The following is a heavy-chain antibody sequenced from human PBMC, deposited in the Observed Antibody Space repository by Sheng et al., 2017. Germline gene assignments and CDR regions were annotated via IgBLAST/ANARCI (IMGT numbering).Heavy chain of an antibody. D-gene: IGHD3-9*01. CDR1: GGSISSYY. CDR2: IYYSGST. V-gene: IGHV4-59*01. J-gene: IGHJ6*02. CDR3: ALLTGYYKKYYYYGMDV. Sequence: QVQLQESGPGLVKPSETLSLTCTVSGGSISSYYWSWIRQPPGKGLEWIGYIYYSGSTNYNPSLKSRVTISVDTSKNQFSLKLSSVTAADTAVYYCALLTGYYKKYYYYGMDVWGQGTTVTVSS.